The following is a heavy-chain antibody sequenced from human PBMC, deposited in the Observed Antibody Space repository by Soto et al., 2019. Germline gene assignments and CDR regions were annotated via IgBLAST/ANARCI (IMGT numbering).Heavy chain of an antibody. CDR1: GGSINSYF. V-gene: IGHV4-59*01. D-gene: IGHD2-2*01. CDR2: VIYSGST. J-gene: IGHJ6*02. CDR3: ARGGIIPAAYYYGIDV. Sequence: QVQLQESGPGLVRPSETLSLTCTVSGGSINSYFWSWIRQPPGKGLEWIGYVIYSGSTNYNPSLKSRVTISGDTSKNHFSLRLSSVTAADTAVYYCARGGIIPAAYYYGIDVWGQGTTVTVSS.